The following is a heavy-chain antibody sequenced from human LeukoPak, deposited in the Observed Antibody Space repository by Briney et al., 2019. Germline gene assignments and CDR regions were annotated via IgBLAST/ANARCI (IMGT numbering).Heavy chain of an antibody. D-gene: IGHD6-13*01. J-gene: IGHJ3*02. CDR1: GFTFSDYY. CDR2: ISSSGSTI. CDR3: AGSWSPYDAFDI. Sequence: GGSLRLSCAASGFTFSDYYMSWIRQAPGKGLEWVSYISSSGSTIYYADSVKGRFTISRDNAKNSLYLQMNSLRAEDTAVYYCAGSWSPYDAFDIWGQGTMVSVSS. V-gene: IGHV3-11*04.